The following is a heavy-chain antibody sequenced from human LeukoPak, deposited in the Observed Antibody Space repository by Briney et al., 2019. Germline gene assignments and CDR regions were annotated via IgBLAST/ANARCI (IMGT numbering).Heavy chain of an antibody. Sequence: GASVKVSCKASGYTFTSYGISWVRQAPGQGLEWMGGIIPIFGTANYAQKFQGIVTITADKSTSTAYMELSSLRSEDTAVYYCARDSYYDSSGYYAYWGQGTLVTVSS. CDR2: IIPIFGTA. V-gene: IGHV1-69*06. D-gene: IGHD3-22*01. J-gene: IGHJ4*02. CDR1: GYTFTSYG. CDR3: ARDSYYDSSGYYAY.